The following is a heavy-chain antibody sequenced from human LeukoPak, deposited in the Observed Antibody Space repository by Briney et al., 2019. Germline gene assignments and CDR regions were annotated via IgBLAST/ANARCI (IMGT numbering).Heavy chain of an antibody. D-gene: IGHD3-10*01. V-gene: IGHV3-48*03. CDR2: ISSSGSTI. CDR3: AKVYGSGSYYTVAPDY. Sequence: PGGSLRLSCAASGFTFSSYEMNWVRQAPGKGLEWVSYISSSGSTIYYADSVKGRFTISRDNAKNSLYLQMNSLRAEDTAVYYCAKVYGSGSYYTVAPDYWGQGTLVTVSS. J-gene: IGHJ4*02. CDR1: GFTFSSYE.